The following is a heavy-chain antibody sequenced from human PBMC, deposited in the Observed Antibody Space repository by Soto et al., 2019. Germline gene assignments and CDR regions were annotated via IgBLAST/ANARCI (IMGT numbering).Heavy chain of an antibody. Sequence: SETLSLTCTVSGGSISSYYWSWIRQPPGKGLEWIGYIYYSGSTNYNPSLKSRVTISVDTSKNQFSLELSSVTAADTAVYYCARSRNRIYYYYYYMDVWGKGTTVTVSS. CDR2: IYYSGST. CDR1: GGSISSYY. CDR3: ARSRNRIYYYYYYMDV. D-gene: IGHD2-15*01. V-gene: IGHV4-59*08. J-gene: IGHJ6*03.